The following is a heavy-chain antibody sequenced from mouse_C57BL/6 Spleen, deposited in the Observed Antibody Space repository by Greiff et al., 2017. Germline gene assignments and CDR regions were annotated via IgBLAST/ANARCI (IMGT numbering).Heavy chain of an antibody. V-gene: IGHV1-69*01. J-gene: IGHJ3*01. Sequence: QVQLQQSGAELVMPGASVKLSCKASGYTFTSYWMHWVKQRPGQGLEWIGEIDPSDSYTNYNQKFKGKSTLTVDKSSSTAYMQLSSLTSEDSAVYYCARGGILRGCAYWGQGTLVTVSA. CDR1: GYTFTSYW. CDR3: ARGGILRGCAY. CDR2: IDPSDSYT.